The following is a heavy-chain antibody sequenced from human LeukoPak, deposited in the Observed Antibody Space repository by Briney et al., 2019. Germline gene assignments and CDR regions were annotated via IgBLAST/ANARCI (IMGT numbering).Heavy chain of an antibody. CDR1: GFTFSSYG. CDR3: AKDRGTYFFSDY. Sequence: GGPLRLSCAASGFTFSSYGMYWVRQAPGKGLEWMAYIRFDGTNKYYAESVKGRFTISRDNSKNTLYLQMNSLKPEDAAIYYCAKDRGTYFFSDYWGQGTLVTVSS. J-gene: IGHJ4*02. V-gene: IGHV3-30*02. D-gene: IGHD1-26*01. CDR2: IRFDGTNK.